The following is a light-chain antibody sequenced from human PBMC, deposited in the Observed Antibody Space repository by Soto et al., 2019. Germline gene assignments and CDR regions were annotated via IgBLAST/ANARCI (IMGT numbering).Light chain of an antibody. J-gene: IGKJ1*01. CDR1: QSVSSN. CDR2: GAS. V-gene: IGKV3-15*01. Sequence: EIVMPQSPAPLSVSTGERATLSCRASQSVSSNLAWYQQKPGQAPRLRIYGASTRATGIPARFSGSGSGTEFTLTIGGLQPDDFATYYCQHYNAFPWPFGQGTKVDIK. CDR3: QHYNAFPWP.